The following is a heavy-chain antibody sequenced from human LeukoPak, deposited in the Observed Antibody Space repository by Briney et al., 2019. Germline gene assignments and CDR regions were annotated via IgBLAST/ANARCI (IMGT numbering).Heavy chain of an antibody. J-gene: IGHJ5*02. CDR2: IYTSGST. Sequence: PSQTLSLTCTVSGGSTSSGSYYWSWIRQPAGKGLEWIGRIYTSGSTNYNPSLKSRVTISVDTTKNQFSLKLSSVTAADTAVYYCARDGLPAVDRWFDPWGQGTLVTVSS. D-gene: IGHD3-22*01. V-gene: IGHV4-61*02. CDR1: GGSTSSGSYY. CDR3: ARDGLPAVDRWFDP.